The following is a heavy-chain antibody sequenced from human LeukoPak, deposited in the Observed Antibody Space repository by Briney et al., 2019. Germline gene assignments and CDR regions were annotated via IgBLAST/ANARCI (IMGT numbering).Heavy chain of an antibody. J-gene: IGHJ4*02. Sequence: PSQTLSLTCTVSGGSISSGGYYWSWIRQHPGKGLEWIGYIYYSGSTYYNPSLKSRVTISVDTSKNQFSLKLSSVTAADTAVYYCARGEVPAALPFDYWGQGTLVTVSS. CDR1: GGSISSGGYY. CDR3: ARGEVPAALPFDY. D-gene: IGHD2-2*02. CDR2: IYYSGST. V-gene: IGHV4-31*03.